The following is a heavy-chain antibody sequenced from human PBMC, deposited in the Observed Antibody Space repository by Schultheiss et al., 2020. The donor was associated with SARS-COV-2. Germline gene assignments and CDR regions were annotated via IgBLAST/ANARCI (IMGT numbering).Heavy chain of an antibody. V-gene: IGHV4-34*01. Sequence: SETLSLTCAVYGASFSSYYWSWIRQPPGKGLEWIGEINHSGGTNYNSSLKSRVTISIDTSRNQFSLKLNSVSAADTAVYFCARQIKVGSYYNSATLSFIWGRGALVTVSS. J-gene: IGHJ4*02. CDR3: ARQIKVGSYYNSATLSFI. CDR2: INHSGGT. CDR1: GASFSSYY. D-gene: IGHD5-24*01.